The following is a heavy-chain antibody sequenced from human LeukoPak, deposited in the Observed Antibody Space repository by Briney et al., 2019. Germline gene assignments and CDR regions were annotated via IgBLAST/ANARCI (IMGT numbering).Heavy chain of an antibody. Sequence: GGSLRLSCAASGFTVSINYMSWVRQAPGEGLEWVSVIYTTAKTFYADSVKGRFSISRDNSKNTVYLQMNSLRAEDTAVYYCAKVSPTGRAFDYWGQGTLVTVSS. CDR2: IYTTAKT. V-gene: IGHV3-53*01. J-gene: IGHJ4*02. CDR1: GFTVSINY. CDR3: AKVSPTGRAFDY. D-gene: IGHD1-1*01.